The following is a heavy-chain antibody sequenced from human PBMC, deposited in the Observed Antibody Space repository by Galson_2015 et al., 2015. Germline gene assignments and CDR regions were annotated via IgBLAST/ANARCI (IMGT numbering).Heavy chain of an antibody. V-gene: IGHV3-48*03. Sequence: SLRLPCAASGFTFSSYEMNWVRQAPGKGLVWVSYISSSGSSIYYANSVKGRFTISRDNAKNSLYLQMNSLRAEDTAVYYCAREFSDAFDIWGQGTMVTVSS. CDR3: AREFSDAFDI. J-gene: IGHJ3*02. D-gene: IGHD3-3*02. CDR1: GFTFSSYE. CDR2: ISSSGSSI.